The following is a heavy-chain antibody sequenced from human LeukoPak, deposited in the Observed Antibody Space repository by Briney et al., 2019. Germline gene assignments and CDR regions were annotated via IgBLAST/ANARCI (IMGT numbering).Heavy chain of an antibody. V-gene: IGHV3-30*02. CDR3: AKEYSSGWSYWYFDL. CDR1: GFTFSNFG. J-gene: IGHJ2*01. Sequence: PGGSLRLSCAASGFTFSNFGMHWVRQAPGKGLEWVAFIAYDGSKKYYAESVKGRFTISRDDSKNTMYLQMDSLRPEDTAVYSCAKEYSSGWSYWYFDLWGRGTLVTVSS. CDR2: IAYDGSKK. D-gene: IGHD6-19*01.